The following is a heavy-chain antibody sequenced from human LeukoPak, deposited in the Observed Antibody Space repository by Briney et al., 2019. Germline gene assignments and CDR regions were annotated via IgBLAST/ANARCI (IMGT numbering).Heavy chain of an antibody. CDR1: GYSISSSSYY. V-gene: IGHV4-39*01. CDR3: ARHQLYYYDSSGLNWFDP. CDR2: IYYSGST. Sequence: PSETLSLTCTASGYSISSSSYYWGWIRQPPGKGLEWIGSIYYSGSTYYNPSLKSRVTISVDTSKNQFSLKLSSVTAADTAVYYCARHQLYYYDSSGLNWFDPWGQGTLVTVSS. J-gene: IGHJ5*02. D-gene: IGHD3-22*01.